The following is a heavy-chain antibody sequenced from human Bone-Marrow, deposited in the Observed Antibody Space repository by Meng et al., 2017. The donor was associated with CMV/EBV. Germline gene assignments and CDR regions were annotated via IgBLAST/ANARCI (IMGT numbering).Heavy chain of an antibody. D-gene: IGHD1-7*01. CDR1: GYPISSSNW. CDR2: IYYSGST. Sequence: QVRCQGVGPGLGKPSDHLSPTAAFSGYPISSSNWWGWIRKPPGKGLEWIGYIYYSGSTYYNPSLKSRVTISVDTSKNQFSLKLSSVTAADTAVYYCARVSGLELGEVWFDPWGQGTLVTVSS. V-gene: IGHV4-28*03. CDR3: ARVSGLELGEVWFDP. J-gene: IGHJ5*02.